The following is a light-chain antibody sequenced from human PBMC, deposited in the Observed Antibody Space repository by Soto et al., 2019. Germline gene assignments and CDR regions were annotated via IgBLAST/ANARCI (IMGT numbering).Light chain of an antibody. CDR2: GVD. CDR1: SSDVGFYNY. V-gene: IGLV2-14*01. J-gene: IGLJ3*02. CDR3: TSLTTSEPWV. Sequence: QSALTQPASVSGSPGQSIAISCTGTSSDVGFYNYVSWYQQHPGKAPKLMIYGVDYRPSGVSNRFSGSKSGNTASLTISGLQAEDEADYYCTSLTTSEPWVFGGGTKLPVL.